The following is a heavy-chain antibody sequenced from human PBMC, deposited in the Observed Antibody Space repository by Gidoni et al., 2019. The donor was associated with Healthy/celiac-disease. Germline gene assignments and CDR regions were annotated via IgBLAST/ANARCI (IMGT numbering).Heavy chain of an antibody. CDR3: ARNIADS. CDR1: GGSFSDYY. J-gene: IGHJ4*02. CDR2: INHSGRT. V-gene: IGHV4-34*01. D-gene: IGHD5-12*01. Sequence: QVQLQQCGAGRFKPSETLSLACAVYGGSFSDYYWRSNRQHPGKGLEWIGEINHSGRTNYNPALESRVTISVDTSKNQFSLKLSSMTAADTAVYYCARNIADSWGQGTLVTVSA.